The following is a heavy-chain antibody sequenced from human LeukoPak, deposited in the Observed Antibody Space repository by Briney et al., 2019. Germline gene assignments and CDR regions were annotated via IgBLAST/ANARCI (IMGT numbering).Heavy chain of an antibody. J-gene: IGHJ3*02. Sequence: PGGSLRLSCAASEFTFSSHAMIWVRQAPGKGLEWVSSITSTSSDIFYTDSVKGRFTISRDNAKSSLYLQMNSLRAEDTAVYYCARVGTYYYGSGSSHDAFDIWGQGTMVTVSS. CDR1: EFTFSSHA. CDR2: ITSTSSDI. CDR3: ARVGTYYYGSGSSHDAFDI. V-gene: IGHV3-21*01. D-gene: IGHD3-10*01.